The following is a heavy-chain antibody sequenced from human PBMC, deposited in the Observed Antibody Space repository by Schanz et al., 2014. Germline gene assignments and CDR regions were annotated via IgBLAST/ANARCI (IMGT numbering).Heavy chain of an antibody. CDR2: INHGGST. D-gene: IGHD5-12*01. CDR1: GASISSSNW. CDR3: ARGGSVATIAPYTWFDP. V-gene: IGHV4-4*02. J-gene: IGHJ5*02. Sequence: QVQLQESGPGLVKPSGTLSLTCAVSGASISSSNWWSWVRQPPGKGLEWIGEINHGGSTNYNPSLKSRVTISEDTSKKQSSLKLNSGTAADTAVYYCARGGSVATIAPYTWFDPWGQGTLVTVSS.